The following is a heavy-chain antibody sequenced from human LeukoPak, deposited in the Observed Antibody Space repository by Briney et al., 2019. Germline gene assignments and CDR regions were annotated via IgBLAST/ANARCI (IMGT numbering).Heavy chain of an antibody. Sequence: ASVKVSCKASGYTFTSYYLHWVRQAPGQGLEWMGIINPSGGTTSYAQKFQGRVTMTRDTSTTTVYMELSSLRSEDTAVYYCARVTIFGVNGMDVWGQGTTVTVSS. CDR1: GYTFTSYY. J-gene: IGHJ6*02. CDR3: ARVTIFGVNGMDV. CDR2: INPSGGTT. V-gene: IGHV1-46*01. D-gene: IGHD3-3*01.